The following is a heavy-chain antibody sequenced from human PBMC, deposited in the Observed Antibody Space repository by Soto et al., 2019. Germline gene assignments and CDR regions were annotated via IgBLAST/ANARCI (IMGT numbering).Heavy chain of an antibody. V-gene: IGHV3-74*03. D-gene: IGHD6-13*01. CDR3: ARSRWPYYFDY. J-gene: IGHJ4*02. Sequence: GASLKISCAASGFTFSNNWMHWVRQAPGKGLVWVSRVDSDGSSTKYADSVKGRFTISRDNAKSTLYLQMNSLRAEDTAVYYCARSRWPYYFDYWGQGILVTVSS. CDR2: VDSDGSST. CDR1: GFTFSNNW.